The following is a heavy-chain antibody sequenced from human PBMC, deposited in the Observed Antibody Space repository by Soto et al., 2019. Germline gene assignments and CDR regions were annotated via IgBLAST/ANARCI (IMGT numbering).Heavy chain of an antibody. Sequence: HPGGSLRLSCAASGFTFSSYCMHWVRQAPGKGLVWVSRINSDGSSTSYADSVKGRFTISRDNAKNTLYLQMNSLRAEDTAVYYCAIRASYYDSSGYFDYWGQGTLVTVS. D-gene: IGHD3-22*01. CDR2: INSDGSST. CDR1: GFTFSSYC. V-gene: IGHV3-74*01. J-gene: IGHJ4*02. CDR3: AIRASYYDSSGYFDY.